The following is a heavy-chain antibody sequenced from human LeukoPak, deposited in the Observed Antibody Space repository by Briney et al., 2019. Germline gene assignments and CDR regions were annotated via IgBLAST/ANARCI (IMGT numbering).Heavy chain of an antibody. Sequence: GGSLRLCCAASGXTFSTYSLNWVRQAPGKGLEWVSSISSSSDDIHYIDSVQGRFTISRDNAKNSLFLQMNSLRAEDTAVYYCARGDDILTGYYGFDSWGQGTLVTVSS. J-gene: IGHJ4*02. D-gene: IGHD3-9*01. V-gene: IGHV3-21*01. CDR3: ARGDDILTGYYGFDS. CDR1: GXTFSTYS. CDR2: ISSSSDDI.